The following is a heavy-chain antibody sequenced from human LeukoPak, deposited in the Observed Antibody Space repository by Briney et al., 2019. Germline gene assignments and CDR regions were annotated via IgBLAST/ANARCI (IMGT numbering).Heavy chain of an antibody. Sequence: GGSLRLSCAASGFTFSNYSMNWVRQAPGKGLEWVSSISSSSSYIYYADSVKGRFTISRDNAKNSLYLQMNSLRAEDTAVYYCARDTWGGSGLDYWGQGTLVTVSS. D-gene: IGHD6-19*01. CDR1: GFTFSNYS. CDR2: ISSSSSYI. J-gene: IGHJ4*02. CDR3: ARDTWGGSGLDY. V-gene: IGHV3-21*01.